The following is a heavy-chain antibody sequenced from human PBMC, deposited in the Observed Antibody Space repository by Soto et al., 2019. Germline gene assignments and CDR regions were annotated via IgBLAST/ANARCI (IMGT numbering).Heavy chain of an antibody. CDR1: GYTFTSYV. D-gene: IGHD6-13*01. Sequence: GASVKVSCKASGYTFTSYVISWVLQGPGQGLEWMGGMSAYNGNTNYAQKLQGRVTMTTDTSTSTAYMELRSLRSDDTAVYCCARDRSAGYSSSWYVDPPPYFDYWGQGTLVTVS. CDR3: ARDRSAGYSSSWYVDPPPYFDY. CDR2: MSAYNGNT. V-gene: IGHV1-18*04. J-gene: IGHJ4*02.